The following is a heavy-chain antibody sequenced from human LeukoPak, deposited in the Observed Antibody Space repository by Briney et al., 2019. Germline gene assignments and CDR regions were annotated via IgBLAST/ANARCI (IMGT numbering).Heavy chain of an antibody. Sequence: GGSLRLSCAASEFTFSSYAMNWVRQAPGKGLEWVSGISGGGDRTYYADSVKSRFTISRDNSRSTLYLQMNSLRVEDTALYYCAKGDGINHYHWFDPWGQGTQVTVSS. CDR3: AKGDGINHYHWFDP. D-gene: IGHD2-21*02. CDR2: ISGGGDRT. V-gene: IGHV3-23*01. CDR1: EFTFSSYA. J-gene: IGHJ5*02.